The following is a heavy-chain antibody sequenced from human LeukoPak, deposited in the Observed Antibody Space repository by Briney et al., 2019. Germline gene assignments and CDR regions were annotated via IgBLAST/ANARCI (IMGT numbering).Heavy chain of an antibody. D-gene: IGHD6-6*01. CDR2: IRYDGSNK. CDR1: GFTLSSYG. Sequence: GGSLRLSCAASGFTLSSYGMHWVRQAPGKGLEWVAFIRYDGSNKYYADSVKGRFTISRDNSKNTLYLQMNSLRAEDTAVYYCAKDPGQLLVYYFDYWGQGTLVTVSS. CDR3: AKDPGQLLVYYFDY. V-gene: IGHV3-30*02. J-gene: IGHJ4*02.